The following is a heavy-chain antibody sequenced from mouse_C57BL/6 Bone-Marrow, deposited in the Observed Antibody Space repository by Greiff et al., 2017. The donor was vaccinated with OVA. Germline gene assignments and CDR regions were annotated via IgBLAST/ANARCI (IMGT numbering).Heavy chain of an antibody. CDR1: GYTFTSYW. D-gene: IGHD2-4*01. Sequence: VQLQQPGAELVKPGASVKLSCKASGYTFTSYWMQWVKQRPGQGLEWIGEIDPSDSYTNYNQKIKGKATLTVDTSSSTAYMQLSSLTSEDSAVYYCARSIYYDYDVYYFDYWGQGTTLTVSS. V-gene: IGHV1-50*01. J-gene: IGHJ2*01. CDR2: IDPSDSYT. CDR3: ARSIYYDYDVYYFDY.